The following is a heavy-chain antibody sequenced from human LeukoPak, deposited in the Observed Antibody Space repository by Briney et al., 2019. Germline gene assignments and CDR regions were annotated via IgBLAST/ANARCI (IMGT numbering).Heavy chain of an antibody. CDR2: ITSGSSYI. Sequence: GGSLRLSCTASGFIFGDYCMSWVRQAPGQRLEWVSSITSGSSYIYYADSVKGRFTISRDNAKSSLYLQMDSLRAEDTAVYYCARDPYSGNYGAYYYYYMDVWGKGTTVTISS. CDR1: GFIFGDYC. CDR3: ARDPYSGNYGAYYYYYMDV. J-gene: IGHJ6*03. V-gene: IGHV3-21*01. D-gene: IGHD1-26*01.